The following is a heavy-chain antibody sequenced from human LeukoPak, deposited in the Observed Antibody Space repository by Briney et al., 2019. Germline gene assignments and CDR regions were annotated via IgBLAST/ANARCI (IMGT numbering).Heavy chain of an antibody. Sequence: GGSLRLSCAASGFTFSSYAMRWVRQAPGKGLEWVSAITGSGSSTYYADSVKGRFTISRVNSKNTLYLQMNSLRAEDTAVYYCANPRFDIWGEGTMVTVSS. CDR3: ANPRFDI. CDR2: ITGSGSST. V-gene: IGHV3-23*01. CDR1: GFTFSSYA. J-gene: IGHJ3*02.